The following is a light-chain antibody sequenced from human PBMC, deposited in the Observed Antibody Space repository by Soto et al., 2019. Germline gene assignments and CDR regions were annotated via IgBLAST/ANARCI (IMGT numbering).Light chain of an antibody. CDR2: EVS. V-gene: IGLV2-14*01. J-gene: IGLJ1*01. Sequence: QSSLTQPASVSGSPGQSITISCTGTSSDVGGYNYVSWYQQQSGKAPKLMIHEVSNRPSGVSSRFSGSKSGNTASLTISGLQAEDEADYYCSSYTSSRAYVLGSGTKVTV. CDR1: SSDVGGYNY. CDR3: SSYTSSRAYV.